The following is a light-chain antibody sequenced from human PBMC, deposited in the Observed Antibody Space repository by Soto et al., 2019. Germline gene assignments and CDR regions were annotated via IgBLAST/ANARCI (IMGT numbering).Light chain of an antibody. CDR1: QDISKN. CDR3: QQYDNRLPIT. Sequence: QMTQSPSSLSASVGDRVTITCQASQDISKNLNGYQQKLGKAPKLLIYDASSLQTGVPSRFSGSGSAAHFTFTISSLQPEDIATYYCQQYDNRLPITFGQGTRMEIK. V-gene: IGKV1-33*01. CDR2: DAS. J-gene: IGKJ5*01.